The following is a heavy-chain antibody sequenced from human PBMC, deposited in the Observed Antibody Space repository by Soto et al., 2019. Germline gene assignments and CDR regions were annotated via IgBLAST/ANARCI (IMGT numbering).Heavy chain of an antibody. CDR1: GFTFSDYW. V-gene: IGHV3-7*01. J-gene: IGHJ4*02. Sequence: EVQLVESGGGLVQPGGSRRLSCAASGFTFSDYWMTWVRQAPGRGLEWVANIKQDGREKYYVDSVEGRFTISRDNDKNSRYLDLNSRRADDAAVYYCARMSGYDPPLFDHWGQGTRVTVSS. CDR3: ARMSGYDPPLFDH. D-gene: IGHD5-12*01. CDR2: IKQDGREK.